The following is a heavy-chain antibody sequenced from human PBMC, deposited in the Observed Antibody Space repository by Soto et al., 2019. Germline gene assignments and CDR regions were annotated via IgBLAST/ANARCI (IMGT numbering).Heavy chain of an antibody. V-gene: IGHV3-72*01. CDR1: GFTFSDHF. CDR3: AKTDSSSWYGLNFYFDY. Sequence: GGSLRLSCAASGFTFSDHFMDWIRQAPGKGLEWVGRSTDKRTGHVPEYAASVKGRFTISRDNSKNTLYLQMNSLRAEDTAVYYCAKTDSSSWYGLNFYFDYWGQGTLVTVSS. D-gene: IGHD6-13*01. J-gene: IGHJ4*02. CDR2: STDKRTGHVP.